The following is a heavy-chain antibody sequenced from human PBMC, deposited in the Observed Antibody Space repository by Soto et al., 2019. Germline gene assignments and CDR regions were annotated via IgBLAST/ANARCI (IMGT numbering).Heavy chain of an antibody. CDR3: ARGSRGWFGELLPFDY. D-gene: IGHD3-10*01. Sequence: ASVKVSCKASGYTFTSYGISWVRQAPGQGLEWMGWISAYNGNTNYAQKLQGRVTMTTDTSTSTAYMELRSLRSDDTAVYYCARGSRGWFGELLPFDYWGQGTLVTVSS. V-gene: IGHV1-18*01. J-gene: IGHJ4*02. CDR1: GYTFTSYG. CDR2: ISAYNGNT.